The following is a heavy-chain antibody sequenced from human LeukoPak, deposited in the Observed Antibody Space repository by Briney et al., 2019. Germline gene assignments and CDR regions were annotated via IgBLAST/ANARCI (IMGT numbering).Heavy chain of an antibody. Sequence: QPGGSLRLSCAASGFTFSSYAMSWVRQAPGKGLEWVSAISGGGGSTYYADSVKGRFTISRDNSKNTLYLQMNSLRAEDTAVYYCAKATYYYDSSGYYYYFDYWGQGTLVTVSS. J-gene: IGHJ4*02. CDR3: AKATYYYDSSGYYYYFDY. CDR1: GFTFSSYA. D-gene: IGHD3-22*01. V-gene: IGHV3-23*01. CDR2: ISGGGGST.